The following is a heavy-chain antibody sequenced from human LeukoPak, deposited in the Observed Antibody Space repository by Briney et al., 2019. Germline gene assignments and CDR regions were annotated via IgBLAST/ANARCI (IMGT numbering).Heavy chain of an antibody. Sequence: PGGPLRLSCAASGFTFSSYEMNWVRQAPGKGLEWVSYISSSGSTIYYADSVKGRFTISRDNAKNSLYLQMNSLRAEDTAVYYCARSYIRDWLFFNWFDPWGQGTLVTVSS. CDR1: GFTFSSYE. V-gene: IGHV3-48*03. D-gene: IGHD3/OR15-3a*01. CDR2: ISSSGSTI. CDR3: ARSYIRDWLFFNWFDP. J-gene: IGHJ5*02.